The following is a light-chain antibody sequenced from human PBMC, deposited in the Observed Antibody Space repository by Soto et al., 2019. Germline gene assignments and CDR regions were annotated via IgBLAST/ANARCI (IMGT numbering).Light chain of an antibody. CDR2: AAS. J-gene: IGKJ4*01. V-gene: IGKV1-39*01. Sequence: GDRVTITCRASQTISSWLAWYQQKPGKAPELMIFAASSLQSGVPSRFSGSGSGTDFTLTISSLQPEDFATYYCQQSYSTPPTFGGGTKVDIK. CDR1: QTISSW. CDR3: QQSYSTPPT.